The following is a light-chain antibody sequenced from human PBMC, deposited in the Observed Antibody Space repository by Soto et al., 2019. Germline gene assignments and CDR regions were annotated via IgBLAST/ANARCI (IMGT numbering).Light chain of an antibody. Sequence: QSVLTQPPSASGTPGQRVTMSCSGSGSNIGPNYVYWFQQFPGTAPKLLIYNNDQRPSGVPDRFSGSKSGTSASLDISGLRSEDEADYYCAAWDDSLNGRVFGTGTKLTVL. CDR2: NND. CDR3: AAWDDSLNGRV. V-gene: IGLV1-47*02. J-gene: IGLJ1*01. CDR1: GSNIGPNY.